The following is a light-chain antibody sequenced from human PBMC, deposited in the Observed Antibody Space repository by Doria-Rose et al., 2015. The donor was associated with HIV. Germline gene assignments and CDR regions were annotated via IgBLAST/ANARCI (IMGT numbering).Light chain of an antibody. CDR2: DGS. Sequence: TQSPGTLSLSPGERATLPCRASQSFSSTYLAWYQQKPGQAPSLLIYDGSTRATGIPDGFSASGSGTDFTLTINRLEREDFALYYCRQYGTSWTFGQGTKVEI. CDR1: QSFSSTY. CDR3: RQYGTSWT. J-gene: IGKJ1*01. V-gene: IGKV3-20*01.